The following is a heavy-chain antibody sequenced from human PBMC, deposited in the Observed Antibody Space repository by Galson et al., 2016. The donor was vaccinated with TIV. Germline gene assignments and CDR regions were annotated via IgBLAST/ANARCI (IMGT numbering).Heavy chain of an antibody. CDR2: VHTGGNT. V-gene: IGHV3-66*02. CDR1: AFTVKSNY. D-gene: IGHD4-23*01. J-gene: IGHJ6*02. CDR3: ARERRHCGNECFLYYYYGMDV. Sequence: SLRLSCAASAFTVKSNYMTWVRRAPGKGLEWVSIVHTGGNTNYADSVKGRFTISRDNSKNTVYLQMSRLRAEDTAVYYCARERRHCGNECFLYYYYGMDVWGQGTTVTVSS.